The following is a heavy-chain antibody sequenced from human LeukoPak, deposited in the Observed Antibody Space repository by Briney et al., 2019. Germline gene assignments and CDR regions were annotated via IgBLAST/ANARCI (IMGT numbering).Heavy chain of an antibody. CDR3: AGVRAGGNRAFDV. CDR2: ISYDGSNK. V-gene: IGHV3-30*04. Sequence: PGGSLRLSCAASGFTFSSYAMHWVRQAPGKGLEWVAVISYDGSNKYYADSVKGRFTISRDNSKNTLYLQMNSLRADDTAVYYCAGVRAGGNRAFDVWGQGTVVAVSS. D-gene: IGHD4-23*01. CDR1: GFTFSSYA. J-gene: IGHJ3*01.